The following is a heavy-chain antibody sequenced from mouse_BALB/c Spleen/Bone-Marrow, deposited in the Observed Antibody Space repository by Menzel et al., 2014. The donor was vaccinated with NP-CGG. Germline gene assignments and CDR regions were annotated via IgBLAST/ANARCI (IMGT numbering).Heavy chain of an antibody. Sequence: EVQVVESGGGLVQPGGSMKLSCVASGFTFSNYWMNWVRQSPEKGLEWVAEIRLKSNNYATHYAESVKGRFTISRDDSKSSVYLQMDNLRAEDTGIYYCTRGYYYGSSYVFDYWGQGTTLTVSS. CDR2: IRLKSNNYAT. CDR1: GFTFSNYW. CDR3: TRGYYYGSSYVFDY. D-gene: IGHD1-1*01. V-gene: IGHV6-6*02. J-gene: IGHJ2*01.